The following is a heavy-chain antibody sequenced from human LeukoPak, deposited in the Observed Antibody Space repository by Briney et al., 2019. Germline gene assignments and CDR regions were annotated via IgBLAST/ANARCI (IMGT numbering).Heavy chain of an antibody. Sequence: PGGSLRLSCAASGFTFSSYGMSWVRQAPGKGLEWVSAISGSGGSTYYADSVKGRFTISRDNSKNTLYLQMNSLRAEDTAVYYCAKDQELRIRSGDWFDPWGQGTLVTVSS. D-gene: IGHD1-26*01. CDR3: AKDQELRIRSGDWFDP. CDR2: ISGSGGST. J-gene: IGHJ5*02. CDR1: GFTFSSYG. V-gene: IGHV3-23*01.